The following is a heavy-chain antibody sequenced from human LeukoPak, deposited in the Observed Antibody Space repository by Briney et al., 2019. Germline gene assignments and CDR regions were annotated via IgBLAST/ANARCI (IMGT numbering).Heavy chain of an antibody. V-gene: IGHV1-46*01. CDR1: GYTFTSNY. J-gene: IGHJ4*02. CDR2: IYPRDGST. CDR3: ARDQEGFDY. Sequence: ASVKVSCKASGYTFTSNYIHWVRQAPGQGLEWMGMIYPRDGSTSYAQKFQGRVTVTRDTSTSTVHMEPSGLRSEDTAVYCCARDQEGFDYWGQGTLVTVSS.